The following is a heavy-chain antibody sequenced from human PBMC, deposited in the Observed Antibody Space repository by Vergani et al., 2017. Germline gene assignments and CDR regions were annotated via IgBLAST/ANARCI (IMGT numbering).Heavy chain of an antibody. Sequence: QVQLRESGPGLVKPSQTLSLTCTVSGGSISSGGYYWSWIRQHPGKGLEWIGYIYYSGSTYYNPSLKSRVTISVDTSKNQFSLKLSSVTAADTAVYYCARLYCSGGSCYSGGYFQHWGQGTLVTVSS. CDR1: GGSISSGGYY. CDR3: ARLYCSGGSCYSGGYFQH. J-gene: IGHJ1*01. V-gene: IGHV4-31*03. D-gene: IGHD2-15*01. CDR2: IYYSGST.